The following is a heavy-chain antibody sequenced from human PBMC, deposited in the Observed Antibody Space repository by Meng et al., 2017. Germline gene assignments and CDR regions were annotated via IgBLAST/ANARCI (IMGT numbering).Heavy chain of an antibody. CDR3: ARGGAARPPDY. CDR2: ISSSGSTI. J-gene: IGHJ4*02. Sequence: VQVVVSGGGWVKREGYMRVSGTAAGFTFSVYYMSWIRPAPGKGLEWGSYISSSGSTIYYADSVKGRFTISRDNAKNSLYLQMNSLRAEDTAVYYCARGGAARPPDYWGQGTLVTVSS. CDR1: GFTFSVYY. D-gene: IGHD6-6*01. V-gene: IGHV3-11*01.